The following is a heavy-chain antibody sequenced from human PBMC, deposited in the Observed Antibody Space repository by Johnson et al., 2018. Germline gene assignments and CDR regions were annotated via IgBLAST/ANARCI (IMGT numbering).Heavy chain of an antibody. J-gene: IGHJ3*02. CDR2: ISYDGSNK. Sequence: VQLVESGGGVVQPGRSLRLSCVASGFTFRNYGMHWVRQAPGKGLEWVAVISYDGSNKYYADSVKGRFTISRDNSKNTLYLQMNSLRAEDKAVYYCAKGVVLMEYQDAFDIWGQGTMVTVSS. CDR3: AKGVVLMEYQDAFDI. V-gene: IGHV3-30*18. D-gene: IGHD2-2*01. CDR1: GFTFRNYG.